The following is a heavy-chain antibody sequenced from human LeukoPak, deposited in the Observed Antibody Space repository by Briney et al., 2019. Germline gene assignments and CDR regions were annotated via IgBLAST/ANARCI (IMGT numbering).Heavy chain of an antibody. D-gene: IGHD1-14*01. J-gene: IGHJ4*02. CDR1: GYSFSSYW. V-gene: IGHV5-51*01. CDR3: VRQDEPIDF. Sequence: GESLKISCKGSGYSFSSYWIGWVRQMPGKGLEWVGTIYPGDSDTRYSPTFQGRVTISADKSISTAYLQWSRLKASDTAMYYCVRQDEPIDFWGQGTRVTVSS. CDR2: IYPGDSDT.